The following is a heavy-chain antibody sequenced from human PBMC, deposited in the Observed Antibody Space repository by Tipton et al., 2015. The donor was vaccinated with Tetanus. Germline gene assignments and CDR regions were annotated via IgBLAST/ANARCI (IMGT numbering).Heavy chain of an antibody. J-gene: IGHJ6*02. V-gene: IGHV3-21*01. CDR3: ASLPGFYFFFGLGV. Sequence: SLRLSCAASGFTFSDYSMAWVRQAPGKGLEWGSPISSKSTYIYYADSMKGRFTISRDNARTSLYLQLNSLRAEDTAVYYCASLPGFYFFFGLGVWGQGTPVTVSS. CDR1: GFTFSDYS. CDR2: ISSKSTYI.